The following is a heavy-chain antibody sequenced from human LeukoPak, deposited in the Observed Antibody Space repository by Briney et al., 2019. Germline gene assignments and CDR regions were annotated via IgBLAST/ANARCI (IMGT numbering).Heavy chain of an antibody. D-gene: IGHD2-21*01. J-gene: IGHJ3*02. CDR1: GGSISSGSYY. CDR2: IYTSGST. Sequence: SETLSLTCTVSGGSISSGSYYWSWIRQPAGKGLEWIGRIYTSGSTNYNPSLKSRVTISVDTSKNQFSLKLSSVTAADTAVYYCARAGYYAFDIWSQGTMVTVSS. CDR3: ARAGYYAFDI. V-gene: IGHV4-61*02.